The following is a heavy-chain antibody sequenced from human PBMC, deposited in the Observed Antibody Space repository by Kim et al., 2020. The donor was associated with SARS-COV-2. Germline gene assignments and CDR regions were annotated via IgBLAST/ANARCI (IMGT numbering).Heavy chain of an antibody. J-gene: IGHJ4*02. CDR3: TTYSGITIFGVVIRAGYYFDY. CDR2: IKSKTDGGTT. Sequence: GGSLRLSCAASGFTFSNAWMSWVRQAPGKGLEWVGRIKSKTDGGTTDYAAPVKGRFTISRDDSKNTLYLQMNSLKTEDTAVYYCTTYSGITIFGVVIRAGYYFDYWGQGTLVTVSS. CDR1: GFTFSNAW. V-gene: IGHV3-15*01. D-gene: IGHD3-3*01.